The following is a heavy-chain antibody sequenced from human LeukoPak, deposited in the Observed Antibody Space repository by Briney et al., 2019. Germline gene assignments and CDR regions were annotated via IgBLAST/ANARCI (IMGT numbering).Heavy chain of an antibody. Sequence: GGSLRLSCAASGLPFSRYRMHRVPQAPGKGVEWVAVISSDRSKKYYADSEKGRFTISRDNYKNTLYLQVNSLRAEDMALYYCAKEDHSTSWPDTVYYYYGMDVWGQGTTVTVSS. CDR3: AKEDHSTSWPDTVYYYYGMDV. CDR1: GLPFSRYR. CDR2: ISSDRSKK. D-gene: IGHD6-13*01. J-gene: IGHJ6*02. V-gene: IGHV3-30*18.